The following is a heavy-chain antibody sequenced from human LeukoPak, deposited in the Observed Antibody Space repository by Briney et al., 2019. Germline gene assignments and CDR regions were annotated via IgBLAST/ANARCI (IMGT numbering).Heavy chain of an antibody. V-gene: IGHV4-34*01. CDR2: INHSGGT. J-gene: IGHJ5*02. Sequence: SETLSLTCAVYGGSFSGYYWSWIRQPPGKGLEWIWEINHSGGTNYNPSPKSRVTISVDTSKNQFSMKLHSVTAADAAVYYCARCRVATPVRWGAPGTTYNRFDPWGQGTLVTVSS. CDR3: ARCRVATPVRWGAPGTTYNRFDP. D-gene: IGHD5-12*01. CDR1: GGSFSGYY.